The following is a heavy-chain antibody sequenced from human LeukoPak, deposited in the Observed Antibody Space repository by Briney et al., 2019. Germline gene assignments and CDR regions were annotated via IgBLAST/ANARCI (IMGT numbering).Heavy chain of an antibody. Sequence: SETLSLTCTVSGSSISSSSYYWGWIRQPPGKGLEWIGSIYYSGSTYYNPSLKSRVTISVDTSKNQFSLKLSSVTAADTAVYYCASQIGGYPRDWGQGTLVTVSS. CDR1: GSSISSSSYY. CDR3: ASQIGGYPRD. CDR2: IYYSGST. D-gene: IGHD5-12*01. J-gene: IGHJ4*02. V-gene: IGHV4-39*07.